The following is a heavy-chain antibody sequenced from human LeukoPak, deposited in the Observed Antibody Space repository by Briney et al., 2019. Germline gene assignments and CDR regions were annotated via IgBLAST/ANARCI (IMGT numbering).Heavy chain of an antibody. Sequence: GGSLRLSCAASGFTFSNAWMSWVRQAPGKGLEWVGRIKSKTDGGTTDYAAPVKGRFTISRDDSKNTLYLQMNSLKTEDTAVYYCTTGLYGDRAAFDVWGQGTMVTVSS. D-gene: IGHD4-17*01. V-gene: IGHV3-15*01. CDR1: GFTFSNAW. J-gene: IGHJ3*01. CDR3: TTGLYGDRAAFDV. CDR2: IKSKTDGGTT.